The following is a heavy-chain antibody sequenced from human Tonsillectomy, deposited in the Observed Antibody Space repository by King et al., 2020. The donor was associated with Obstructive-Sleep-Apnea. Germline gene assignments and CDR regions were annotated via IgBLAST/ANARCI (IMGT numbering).Heavy chain of an antibody. Sequence: VQLVESGGGLVKPGGSLRLSCAASGFTFSNAWMSWVRQAPGKGLEWVGRIKSKTDGGPTDYPAPVKGRFTISRVDSKNTLYLQMNSLKTEDTAVYYCTTYDSSGYCDYWGQGTLVTVSS. CDR1: GFTFSNAW. CDR3: TTYDSSGYCDY. J-gene: IGHJ4*02. V-gene: IGHV3-15*01. D-gene: IGHD3-22*01. CDR2: IKSKTDGGPT.